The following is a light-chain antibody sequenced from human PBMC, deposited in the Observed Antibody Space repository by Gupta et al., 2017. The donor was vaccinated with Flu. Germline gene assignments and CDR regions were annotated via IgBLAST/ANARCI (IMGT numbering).Light chain of an antibody. V-gene: IGKV1-39*01. CDR3: QQSYSTPIT. Sequence: DIQMTQPPPSLSASVGDRVTITCRASQSISSYLNWYQQKPGKAPKLLIYAASSLQSGVPSRFSGSGSGTDFTLTISSLQPEDFATYYCQQSYSTPITFGGGTKVEIK. J-gene: IGKJ4*01. CDR2: AAS. CDR1: QSISSY.